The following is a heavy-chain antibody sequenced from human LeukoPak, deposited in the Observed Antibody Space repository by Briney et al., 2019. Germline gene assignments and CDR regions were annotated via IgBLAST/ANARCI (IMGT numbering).Heavy chain of an antibody. CDR1: GFTFSNWA. J-gene: IGHJ6*02. CDR2: ISYDGGNK. Sequence: GGSLRLSCAASGFTFSNWAMHWVRQAPGKGLEWVAVISYDGGNKDYADSVRGRFTISRDDSKNTVYMQMNSLRAEDTAVYYCARDNYGMDVWGQGTKVTVSS. CDR3: ARDNYGMDV. V-gene: IGHV3-30-3*01.